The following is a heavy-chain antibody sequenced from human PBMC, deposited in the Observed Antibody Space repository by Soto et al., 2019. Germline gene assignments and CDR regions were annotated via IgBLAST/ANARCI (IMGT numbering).Heavy chain of an antibody. CDR2: ISGNGATT. V-gene: IGHV3-64D*06. Sequence: GGSLRLSCTASGFTFSSYAMHWVRQAPGKGLEYVSAISGNGATTYHVDSVKGRITISRDNSKNTLYLQMSSLRADDTAVYYCVKDSDILTGYPAPYFDHWGQGILVTVSS. J-gene: IGHJ4*02. CDR3: VKDSDILTGYPAPYFDH. CDR1: GFTFSSYA. D-gene: IGHD3-9*01.